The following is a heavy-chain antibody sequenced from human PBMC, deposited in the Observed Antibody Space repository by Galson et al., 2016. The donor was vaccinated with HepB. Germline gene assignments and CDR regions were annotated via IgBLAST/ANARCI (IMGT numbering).Heavy chain of an antibody. J-gene: IGHJ6*02. CDR1: GFTFSDYY. CDR3: AKESGKYRYYYYGMNV. CDR2: ISYDGSNK. Sequence: SLRLSCAGSGFTFSDYYIDWVRQAPGKGLEWVAVISYDGSNKYNADSVKGRFTISRDNSKKTLYLQMNSLRAEDTAVYYCAKESGKYRYYYYGMNVWGQGTTVTVSS. V-gene: IGHV3-30*18. D-gene: IGHD2-2*01.